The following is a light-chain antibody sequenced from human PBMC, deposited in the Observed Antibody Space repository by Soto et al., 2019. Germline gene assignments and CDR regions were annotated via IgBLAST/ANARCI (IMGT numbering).Light chain of an antibody. CDR2: DAS. Sequence: EIVLTQSPATLSLSPGERATLSCRASQSVNTYLAWYQQKPGQAPRVLIYDASDRATGIPARFSGSGYGTDFTLTISRLEPEDSAVYFCQRRGDWPLYTFGQGTKLEIK. CDR3: QRRGDWPLYT. CDR1: QSVNTY. J-gene: IGKJ2*01. V-gene: IGKV3-11*01.